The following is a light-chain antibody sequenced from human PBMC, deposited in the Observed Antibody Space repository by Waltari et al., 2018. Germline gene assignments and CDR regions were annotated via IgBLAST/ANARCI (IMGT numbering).Light chain of an antibody. J-gene: IGKJ4*01. V-gene: IGKV1-16*01. CDR1: QGIGNN. CDR3: QQGDTYPPT. Sequence: DIQMTQSPSSLPASVGDTTTITCQTSQGIGNNLNWFRQKVGKAPELLIYAASTLQNGIPSRFSGSGSGTDFTLTISSLQPEDFATYFCQQGDTYPPTFGGGTKV. CDR2: AAS.